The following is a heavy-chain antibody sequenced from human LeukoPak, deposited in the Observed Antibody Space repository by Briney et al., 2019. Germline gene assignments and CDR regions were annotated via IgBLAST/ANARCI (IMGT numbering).Heavy chain of an antibody. J-gene: IGHJ4*02. V-gene: IGHV1-2*02. Sequence: ASVKVSCKASGYTFTGYYMHWVRQAPGQGLEWMGWINPNSGGTNYAQKFQGRVTMTRDTSISTADMELSRLRPDDTAVYDCARDPRITMVRGVESGDYWGQGTLVTVSS. CDR3: ARDPRITMVRGVESGDY. CDR1: GYTFTGYY. D-gene: IGHD3-10*01. CDR2: INPNSGGT.